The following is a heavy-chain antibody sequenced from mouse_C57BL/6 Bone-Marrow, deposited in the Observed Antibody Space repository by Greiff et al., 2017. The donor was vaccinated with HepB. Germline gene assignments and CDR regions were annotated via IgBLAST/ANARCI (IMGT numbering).Heavy chain of an antibody. CDR2: IWGVGST. D-gene: IGHD2-1*01. CDR3: ASSIYYGNHWFAY. Sequence: VQGVESGPGLVAPSQSLSITCTVSGFSLTSYGVDWVRQSPGKGLEWLGVIWGVGSTNYNSALKSRLSISKDNSKSQVFLKMNSLQTDDTAMYYCASSIYYGNHWFAYWGQGTLVTVSA. CDR1: GFSLTSYG. V-gene: IGHV2-6*01. J-gene: IGHJ3*01.